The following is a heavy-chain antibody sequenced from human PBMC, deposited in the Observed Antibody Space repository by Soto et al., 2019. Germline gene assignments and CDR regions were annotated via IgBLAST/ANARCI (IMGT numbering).Heavy chain of an antibody. CDR2: ISYDGSDK. CDR3: ARDYYKYYDSSGYYRSPAY. D-gene: IGHD3-22*01. J-gene: IGHJ4*02. CDR1: GFNFSSYA. Sequence: LRLSSAASGFNFSSYAMHWVRKAPGKGLEWVALISYDGSDKDYADSVKGRFTISRDNSRNTLFLQMNSLRAEDTAVYYCARDYYKYYDSSGYYRSPAYWGQGTLVTVSS. V-gene: IGHV3-30-3*01.